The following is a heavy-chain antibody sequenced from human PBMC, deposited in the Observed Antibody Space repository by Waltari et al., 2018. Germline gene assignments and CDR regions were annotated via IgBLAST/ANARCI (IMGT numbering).Heavy chain of an antibody. J-gene: IGHJ6*03. Sequence: QVQLVQSGAEVKKPGASVKVSCKASGYTFTGYYMHWVRQAPGQGLEWMGWINPNSGGTNYAQKFQGRVTMTRDTSISTAYMELSRLRSDDTDVYYCARATNPGAYYYYMDVWGKGTTVTVSS. D-gene: IGHD2-8*01. CDR3: ARATNPGAYYYYMDV. CDR1: GYTFTGYY. V-gene: IGHV1-2*02. CDR2: INPNSGGT.